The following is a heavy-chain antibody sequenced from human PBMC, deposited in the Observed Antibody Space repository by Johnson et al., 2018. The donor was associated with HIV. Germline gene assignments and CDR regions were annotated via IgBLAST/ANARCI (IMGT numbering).Heavy chain of an antibody. CDR2: ISYDGSNK. Sequence: QVQLVESGGGVVQPGRSLRLSCAASGFTFSSYGMHWVRQAPGKGLEWVAVISYDGSNKYYADSVKGRFTISRDNSKNTLYLQMNSLRAEDTAVYYCARDRGQWLLVMSDAFDIWGQGTMVTVSS. CDR3: ARDRGQWLLVMSDAFDI. V-gene: IGHV3-30*03. J-gene: IGHJ3*02. CDR1: GFTFSSYG. D-gene: IGHD3-22*01.